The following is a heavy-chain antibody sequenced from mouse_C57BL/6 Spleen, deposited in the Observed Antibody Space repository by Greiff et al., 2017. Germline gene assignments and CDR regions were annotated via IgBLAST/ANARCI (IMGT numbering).Heavy chain of an antibody. CDR3: TTYYDYGGAFFDY. D-gene: IGHD2-4*01. CDR2: IDPENGDT. V-gene: IGHV14-4*01. J-gene: IGHJ2*01. Sequence: EVKLVESGAELVRPGASVKLSCTASGFNIKDDYMHWVKQRPEQGLEWIGWIDPENGDTEYASKFQGKATITADTSSNTAYLQLSSLTSEDTAVYYCTTYYDYGGAFFDYWGQGTTLTVSS. CDR1: GFNIKDDY.